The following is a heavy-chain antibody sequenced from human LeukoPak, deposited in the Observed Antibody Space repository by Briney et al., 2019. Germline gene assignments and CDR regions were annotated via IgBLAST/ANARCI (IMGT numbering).Heavy chain of an antibody. Sequence: GGSLRLSCAASGFTFSSYGMSWVRQAPGKGLDWVSGISGSGGRTYYADSVKGRFTISRDNSKNTLYLQMSSLRAEDTAVYYCAKAGRGGAITMVRGVKGDYYYMDVWGKGTTVTISS. CDR3: AKAGRGGAITMVRGVKGDYYYMDV. CDR2: ISGSGGRT. D-gene: IGHD3-10*01. V-gene: IGHV3-23*01. CDR1: GFTFSSYG. J-gene: IGHJ6*03.